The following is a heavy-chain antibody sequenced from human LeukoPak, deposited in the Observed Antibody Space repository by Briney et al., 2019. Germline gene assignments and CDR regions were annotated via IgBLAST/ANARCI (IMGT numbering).Heavy chain of an antibody. CDR1: GFTFNTFN. J-gene: IGHJ4*02. D-gene: IGHD3-9*01. Sequence: GGSLRLSCAASGFTFNTFNMNWVRQAPGKGLEWVSSITSGGDYIYYADSVKGRFTTSRDNAKNSLSLQLNSLRVEDTAVYYCARGHYDVLAASYKWTPDYWGQGTLSPSPQ. V-gene: IGHV3-21*01. CDR3: ARGHYDVLAASYKWTPDY. CDR2: ITSGGDYI.